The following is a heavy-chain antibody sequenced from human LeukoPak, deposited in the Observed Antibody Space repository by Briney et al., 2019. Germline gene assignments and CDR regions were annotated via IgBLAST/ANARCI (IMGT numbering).Heavy chain of an antibody. Sequence: GGSLRLSCAASGFTFSSCSMNWVRQAPGKGLEWVSSISSSSSYIYYADSVKGRFTISRDNAKNSLYLQMNSLRAEDTAVYYCARGYSGSYSGAFAIWGQGTMVTVSS. CDR3: ARGYSGSYSGAFAI. D-gene: IGHD1-26*01. CDR1: GFTFSSCS. CDR2: ISSSSSYI. V-gene: IGHV3-21*01. J-gene: IGHJ3*02.